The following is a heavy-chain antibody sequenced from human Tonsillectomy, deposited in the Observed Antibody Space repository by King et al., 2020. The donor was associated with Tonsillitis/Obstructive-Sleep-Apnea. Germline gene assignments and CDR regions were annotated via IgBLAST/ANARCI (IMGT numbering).Heavy chain of an antibody. CDR1: GYKFSNYA. CDR3: AGVGNPVGVVGHKYYYFYMEV. CDR2: INTDTGSP. V-gene: IGHV7-4-1*02. Sequence: QVQLVQSGSELRKPGASVKISCKASGYKFSNYAMNWVRQAPGQGLEWMGSINTDTGSPTYAQGFTGRFVFSLDTSASTAHLQISSLKAEDTAVYYCAGVGNPVGVVGHKYYYFYMEVWGKGTTVTVSS. D-gene: IGHD2-15*01. J-gene: IGHJ6*03.